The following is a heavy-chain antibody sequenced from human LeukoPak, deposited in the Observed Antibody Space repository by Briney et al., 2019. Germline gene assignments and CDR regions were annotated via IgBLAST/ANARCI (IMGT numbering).Heavy chain of an antibody. CDR1: GYTFTGYY. CDR2: INPNSGGT. CDR3: ARVPFKDGYNDGGY. Sequence: ASVKVSCKASGYTFTGYYMHWVRQAPGQGLEWVGWINPNSGGTNYAQKFQGRVTMTRDTSISTAYMELSRLRSDDTAVYYCARVPFKDGYNDGGYWGQGTLVTVSS. D-gene: IGHD5-24*01. J-gene: IGHJ4*02. V-gene: IGHV1-2*02.